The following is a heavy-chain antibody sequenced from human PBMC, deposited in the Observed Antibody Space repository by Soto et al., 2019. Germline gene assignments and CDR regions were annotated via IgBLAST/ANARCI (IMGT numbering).Heavy chain of an antibody. D-gene: IGHD2-2*01. CDR1: GGSISSGDYY. CDR2: IYYSGST. V-gene: IGHV4-30-4*01. CDR3: ARGRVVENDAFDL. Sequence: QVQLQESGPGLVKPSQTLSLTCTVSGGSISSGDYYWSWIRQPPGKSLEWIGYIYYSGSTYYNPSLKSRVTISVDTSKNQYSLKLSSVTAADTAVYYCARGRVVENDAFDLWGQGTMVTVSS. J-gene: IGHJ3*01.